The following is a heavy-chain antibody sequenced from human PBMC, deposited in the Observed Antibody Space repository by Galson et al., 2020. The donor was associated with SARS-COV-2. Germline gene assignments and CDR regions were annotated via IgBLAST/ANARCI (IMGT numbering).Heavy chain of an antibody. CDR3: ARTGAHDSSGYYHDY. Sequence: SVKVSCKASGGTFSSYAISWVRQAPGQGLEWMGGIIPIFGTANYAQKFQGRVTITADESTTTAYMELSSLRSEDTAVYYCARTGAHDSSGYYHDYWGQGTLVTVSS. D-gene: IGHD3-22*01. V-gene: IGHV1-69*13. J-gene: IGHJ4*02. CDR2: IIPIFGTA. CDR1: GGTFSSYA.